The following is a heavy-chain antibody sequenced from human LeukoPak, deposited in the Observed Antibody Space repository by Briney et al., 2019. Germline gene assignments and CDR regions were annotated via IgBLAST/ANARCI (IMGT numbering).Heavy chain of an antibody. D-gene: IGHD3-10*01. CDR1: GYTLTELS. Sequence: ASVKVSCKVSGYTLTELSMHWVRQAPGKGLEWMGGFDPEDGETIYAQKFQGRVTMTEDTSTDTAYMELSSLRSEDTAVYYCATLGYYGSGSYRPANWFDPWGQGTLVTVSS. V-gene: IGHV1-24*01. CDR2: FDPEDGET. CDR3: ATLGYYGSGSYRPANWFDP. J-gene: IGHJ5*02.